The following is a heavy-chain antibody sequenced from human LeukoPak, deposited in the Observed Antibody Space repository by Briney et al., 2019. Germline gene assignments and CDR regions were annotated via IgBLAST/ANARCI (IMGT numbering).Heavy chain of an antibody. CDR1: GGSISSGSYY. D-gene: IGHD3-10*01. J-gene: IGHJ4*02. Sequence: SETLSLTCTVSGGSISSGSYYWSWIRQPAGKGLEWIGRIYTSGSTTYNPSLKSRVTISVDTSKNQFSLKLSSVTAADTAVYYCASIPRLTMVRGAADDYWGQGTLVTVSS. CDR3: ASIPRLTMVRGAADDY. CDR2: IYTSGST. V-gene: IGHV4-61*02.